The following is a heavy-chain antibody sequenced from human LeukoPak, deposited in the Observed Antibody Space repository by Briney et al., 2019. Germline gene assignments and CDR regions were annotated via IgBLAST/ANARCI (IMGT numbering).Heavy chain of an antibody. V-gene: IGHV5-51*01. CDR1: GYSFTSYW. CDR3: ARHARYSSGEIDY. Sequence: GESLKISCKGSGYSFTSYWIGWVRQMPGKGLEWRGIIYPGDSDTRYSPSFQGQVTISADKSISTAYLQWSSLKASDTAMYYCARHARYSSGEIDYWGQGTLVTVSS. D-gene: IGHD6-19*01. CDR2: IYPGDSDT. J-gene: IGHJ4*02.